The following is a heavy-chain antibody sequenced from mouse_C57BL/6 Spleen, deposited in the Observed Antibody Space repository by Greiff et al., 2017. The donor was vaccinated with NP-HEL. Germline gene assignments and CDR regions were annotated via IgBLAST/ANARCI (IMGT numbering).Heavy chain of an antibody. V-gene: IGHV1-7*01. CDR3: AIFITTVDGYFDY. Sequence: QVQLQQSGAELAKPGASVKLSCKASGYTFTSYWMHWVKQRPGQGLEWIGYINPSSGYTKYNQKFKDKATLTADKSSSTAYMQLSSLTYEDSAVYYCAIFITTVDGYFDYWGQGTTLTVSS. J-gene: IGHJ2*01. D-gene: IGHD1-1*01. CDR2: INPSSGYT. CDR1: GYTFTSYW.